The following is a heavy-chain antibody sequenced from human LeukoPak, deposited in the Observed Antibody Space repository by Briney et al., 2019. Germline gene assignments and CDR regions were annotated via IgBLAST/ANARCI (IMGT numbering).Heavy chain of an antibody. V-gene: IGHV1-2*02. CDR1: GYTFTGYY. J-gene: IGHJ4*02. Sequence: ASVKVSCKASGYTFTGYYMHWVRQAPRQGLEWMGWINPNSGGTNYAQKFQGKVTMTRNTSISTAYMELSRLRSDDTAVYYCAIGITIFGVVTEFDYWGQGTLVTVSS. D-gene: IGHD3-3*01. CDR2: INPNSGGT. CDR3: AIGITIFGVVTEFDY.